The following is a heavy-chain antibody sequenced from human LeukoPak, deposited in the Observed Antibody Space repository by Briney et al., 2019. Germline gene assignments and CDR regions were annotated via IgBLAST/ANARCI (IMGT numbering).Heavy chain of an antibody. Sequence: TGGSLRLSCEGSGFTFSKYVINWVRQAPGKGLEWVSVISEDGRTYYADSVKGRFTISRDNSKNTLYLQMNSLRAEDTAVYYCAKDSYSSSYDYWGQGTLVTVSS. CDR2: ISEDGRT. CDR3: AKDSYSSSYDY. J-gene: IGHJ4*02. D-gene: IGHD6-13*01. V-gene: IGHV3-NL1*01. CDR1: GFTFSKYV.